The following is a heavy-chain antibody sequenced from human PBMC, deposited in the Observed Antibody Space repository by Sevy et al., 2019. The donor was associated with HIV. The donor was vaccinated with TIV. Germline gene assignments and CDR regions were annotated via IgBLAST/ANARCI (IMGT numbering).Heavy chain of an antibody. CDR1: GFTFSNAW. CDR2: IKSKTDGGTT. Sequence: GGSLRLSCAASGFTFSNAWMSWVRQAPGKGLEWVGRIKSKTDGGTTDYAAPVKGRFTISTDKSKNTLYLQMNSRKTEDTAVYYCTTDTGISDYDFWSGRDDTFDNWGQGTMVTVSS. CDR3: TTDTGISDYDFWSGRDDTFDN. J-gene: IGHJ3*02. V-gene: IGHV3-15*01. D-gene: IGHD3-3*01.